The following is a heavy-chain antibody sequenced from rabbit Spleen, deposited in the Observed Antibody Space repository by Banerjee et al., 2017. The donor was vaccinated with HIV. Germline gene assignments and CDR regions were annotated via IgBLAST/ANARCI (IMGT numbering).Heavy chain of an antibody. CDR2: IYTGSSGNT. CDR3: VRDIGYDDYSAKGYFNL. V-gene: IGHV1S45*01. CDR1: GFSFSSSYY. D-gene: IGHD2-1*01. J-gene: IGHJ4*01. Sequence: QEQLVESGGGLVQPEGSLTLTCTASGFSFSSSYYMCWVRQAPGKGLEWIACIYTGSSGNTYYASWAKGRFTISKTSSTTVTLQMTSLTAADTATYFCVRDIGYDDYSAKGYFNLWGPGTLVTVS.